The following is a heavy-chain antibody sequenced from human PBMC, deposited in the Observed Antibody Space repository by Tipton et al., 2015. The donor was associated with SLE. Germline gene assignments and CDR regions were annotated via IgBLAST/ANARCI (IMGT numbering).Heavy chain of an antibody. CDR3: ARRSPSDYYDSSGYSYFDY. V-gene: IGHV4-39*07. CDR2: IYYSGST. CDR1: GGSISSGSYY. Sequence: TLSLTCTVSGGSISSGSYYGSWIRQPAGKGLEWIGSIYYSGSTYYNPSLKSRVTISVDTSKNQFSLKLSSVTAADTAVYYCARRSPSDYYDSSGYSYFDYWGQGTLVTVSS. J-gene: IGHJ4*02. D-gene: IGHD3-22*01.